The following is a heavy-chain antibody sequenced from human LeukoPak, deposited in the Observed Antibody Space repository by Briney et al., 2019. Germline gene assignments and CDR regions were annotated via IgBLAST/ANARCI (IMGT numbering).Heavy chain of an antibody. Sequence: GGSLRLSCAASGFTFSSYAMSWVRQAPGQGLEWVSVIYTGGSTYYADSVKGRFTVSRDNSKNTLYLQMNSLRAEDTAVYYCARGDRAASGYDYWGQGTLVTVSS. V-gene: IGHV3-66*01. CDR1: GFTFSSYA. D-gene: IGHD3-22*01. CDR2: IYTGGST. CDR3: ARGDRAASGYDY. J-gene: IGHJ4*02.